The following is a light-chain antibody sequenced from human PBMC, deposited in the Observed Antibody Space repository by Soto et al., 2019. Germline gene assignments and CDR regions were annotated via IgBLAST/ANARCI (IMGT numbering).Light chain of an antibody. V-gene: IGLV1-40*01. CDR3: QSYDSSLSGSDV. CDR1: SSNIGEGYD. CDR2: GNS. J-gene: IGLJ1*01. Sequence: QSVLTQPPSVSGAPGQRVTISCTGSSSNIGEGYDVHWNQQLPGTAPKLLINGNSNRPSGVPDRLSGSKSGTSAPLAITGLQAEDEADYYCQSYDSSLSGSDVFGTGTKVTVL.